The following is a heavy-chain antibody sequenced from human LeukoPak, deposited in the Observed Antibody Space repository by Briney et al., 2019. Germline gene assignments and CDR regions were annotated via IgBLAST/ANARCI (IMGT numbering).Heavy chain of an antibody. CDR2: IYYSGST. CDR3: AENAAGVIY. J-gene: IGHJ4*02. D-gene: IGHD6-13*01. CDR1: GGSISSSSYY. Sequence: PSQTLSLTCTVSGGSISSSSYYWGWIRQPPGKGLEWIGSIYYSGSTYYSPSLKSRVTISVDTSKNQFSLKLSSVTAADTAVYYCAENAAGVIYWGQGTLVTVSS. V-gene: IGHV4-39*01.